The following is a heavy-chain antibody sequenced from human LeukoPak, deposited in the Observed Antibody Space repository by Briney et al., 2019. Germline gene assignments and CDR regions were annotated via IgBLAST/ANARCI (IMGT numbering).Heavy chain of an antibody. CDR2: IYSGGGT. CDR3: ARDCSASSSDYYPLGY. Sequence: GGSLRLSCAASGFTVSSKYMSWVRQAPGKGLEWVSVIYSGGGTFYADSVKGRFTISRDNSKNTVYLQMNSLRAEDTAVYYCARDCSASSSDYYPLGYWGQGTLVTVSS. V-gene: IGHV3-66*01. CDR1: GFTVSSKY. J-gene: IGHJ4*02. D-gene: IGHD3-22*01.